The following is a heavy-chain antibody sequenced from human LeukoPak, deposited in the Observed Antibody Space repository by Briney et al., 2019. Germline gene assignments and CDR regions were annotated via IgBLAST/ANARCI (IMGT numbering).Heavy chain of an antibody. D-gene: IGHD1-1*01. V-gene: IGHV4-61*01. CDR3: ARGDNTYYFDY. CDR1: GGSISSGSYY. J-gene: IGHJ4*02. Sequence: SETLSLTCTVSGGSISSGSYYWSWIRQPPGKGLEWIEYIYYSGSTNYNPSLKSRVTISVDTSKNQFSLKLSSVTAADTAVYYCARGDNTYYFDYWGQGTLVTVSS. CDR2: IYYSGST.